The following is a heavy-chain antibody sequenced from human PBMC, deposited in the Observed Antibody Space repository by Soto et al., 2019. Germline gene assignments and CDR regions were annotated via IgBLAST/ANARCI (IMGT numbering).Heavy chain of an antibody. Sequence: GASVKVSCKASGYTFTSYGISWVRQAPGQGLEWMGWISAYNGNTNYAQKLQGRVTMTTDTSTSTAYMELRSLRSDDTAVYYCARDRIRGIAAAGDFDYWGQGTLVTVSS. CDR1: GYTFTSYG. D-gene: IGHD6-13*01. CDR3: ARDRIRGIAAAGDFDY. V-gene: IGHV1-18*01. CDR2: ISAYNGNT. J-gene: IGHJ4*02.